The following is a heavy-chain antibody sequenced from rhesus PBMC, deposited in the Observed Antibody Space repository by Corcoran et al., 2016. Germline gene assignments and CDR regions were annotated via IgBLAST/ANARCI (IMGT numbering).Heavy chain of an antibody. V-gene: IGHV3-8*01. CDR1: GLPFSDYY. D-gene: IGHD6-31*01. Sequence: EVQLVESGGGLVQPGGSLRLSCTGSGLPFSDYYIHWVRQTPGLVRQWVSAINTGGGSTWYTDSVKCRFTISKENAKNTLYLQMDSLRPEDTAVYYCAKDIGLYSSGSSGLDSWGQGVVVTVSP. CDR2: INTGGGST. CDR3: AKDIGLYSSGSSGLDS. J-gene: IGHJ6*01.